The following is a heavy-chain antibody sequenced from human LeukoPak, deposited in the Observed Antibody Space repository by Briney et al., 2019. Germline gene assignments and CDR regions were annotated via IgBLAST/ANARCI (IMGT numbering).Heavy chain of an antibody. Sequence: NPGGSLRLSCAASGFTLTDAYMSWVRQAPGKGLEWVGRIVSKTEGETTNFAAPVKGRFTISTDDSKNTLYLQMNSLKIEDTAVYYCTTGGNTYGFGGNWGQGTLVTVSS. CDR3: TTGGNTYGFGGN. CDR2: IVSKTEGETT. V-gene: IGHV3-15*04. CDR1: GFTLTDAY. J-gene: IGHJ4*02. D-gene: IGHD5-18*01.